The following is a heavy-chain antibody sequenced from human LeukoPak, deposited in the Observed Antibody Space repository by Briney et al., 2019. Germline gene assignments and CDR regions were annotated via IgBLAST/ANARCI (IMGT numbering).Heavy chain of an antibody. CDR2: ISWNSGSI. CDR1: GFTFGDYA. CDR3: AKARRAVTKDPDYYYYYGMDV. V-gene: IGHV3-9*01. D-gene: IGHD4-17*01. Sequence: GGSLRLSCAASGFTFGDYAMHWVRQAPGKGLEWVSGISWNSGSIGYADSVKGRFTISRDNAKNSLYLQMNSLRAEDTALYYCAKARRAVTKDPDYYYYYGMDVWGQGTTVTVSS. J-gene: IGHJ6*02.